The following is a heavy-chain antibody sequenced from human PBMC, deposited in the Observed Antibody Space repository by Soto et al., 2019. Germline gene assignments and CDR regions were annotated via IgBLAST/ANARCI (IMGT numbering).Heavy chain of an antibody. CDR3: ARQIYDSDTGPNFQYYFDS. D-gene: IGHD3-22*01. V-gene: IGHV5-10-1*01. J-gene: IGHJ4*02. CDR1: GYSFAGYW. Sequence: SCKGSGYSFAGYWITWVRQKPGKGLEWMGRIDPSDSQTYYSPSFRGHVTISVTKSITTVFLQWSSLRASDTAMYYCARQIYDSDTGPNFQYYFDSWGQGTPVTVSS. CDR2: IDPSDSQT.